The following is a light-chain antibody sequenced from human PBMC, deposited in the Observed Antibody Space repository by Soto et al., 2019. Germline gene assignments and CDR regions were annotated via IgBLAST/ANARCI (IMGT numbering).Light chain of an antibody. V-gene: IGKV3-20*01. CDR1: QSVSSSY. CDR3: PSYGSSTT. CDR2: GES. J-gene: IGKJ5*01. Sequence: EIVWTQSPCNLSCSPGERATPSCRASQSVSSSYLAWYQQKPGQDPRLLIYGESTRITGIQDRFSGSGSGTDFTLTISRLEPEDFAVYYCPSYGSSTTFGTGTRLEIK.